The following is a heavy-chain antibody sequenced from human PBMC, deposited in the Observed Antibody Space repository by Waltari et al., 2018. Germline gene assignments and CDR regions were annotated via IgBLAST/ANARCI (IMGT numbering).Heavy chain of an antibody. V-gene: IGHV5-51*03. CDR3: ARGIYSGSYPISK. J-gene: IGHJ4*02. CDR1: GYNFISYW. CDR2: IYPGDSDT. Sequence: EVQLVQSGAELKKPGESLKISCKGYGYNFISYWIGWVRQMPGKGLEWMGIIYPGDSDTRYSPSFQGQVTISADKSISTAYLQWSSLKASDTAMYYCARGIYSGSYPISKWGQGTLVTVSS. D-gene: IGHD1-26*01.